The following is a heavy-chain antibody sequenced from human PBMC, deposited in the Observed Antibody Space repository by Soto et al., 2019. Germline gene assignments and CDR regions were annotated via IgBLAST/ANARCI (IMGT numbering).Heavy chain of an antibody. CDR1: GGTFSSYA. V-gene: IGHV1-69*01. J-gene: IGHJ6*02. D-gene: IGHD2-2*01. Sequence: QVQLVQSGAEVKKPGSSVKVSCKASGGTFSSYAISWVRQAPGQGLEWMGGIIPIFGTANYAQKFQGRVTITADESTSPAYMELSSLRSEDTAVYYCARRGDIVVVPAATRSHTSRRYYYYGMDVWGQGTTVTVSS. CDR2: IIPIFGTA. CDR3: ARRGDIVVVPAATRSHTSRRYYYYGMDV.